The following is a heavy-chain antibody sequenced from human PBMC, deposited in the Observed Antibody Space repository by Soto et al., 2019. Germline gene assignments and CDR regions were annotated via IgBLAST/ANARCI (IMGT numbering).Heavy chain of an antibody. CDR1: GFTFSSYS. J-gene: IGHJ6*03. CDR2: ISSSSSTI. D-gene: IGHD3-10*01. CDR3: ARSGLVREGYYYYYMDV. V-gene: IGHV3-48*01. Sequence: PGGSLRLSCAASGFTFSSYSMNWVRQAPGKGLEWVSYISSSSSTIYYADSVRGRFTISRDNAKNSLYLQMNSLRAEDTAVYYCARSGLVREGYYYYYMDVWGKGTTVTVSS.